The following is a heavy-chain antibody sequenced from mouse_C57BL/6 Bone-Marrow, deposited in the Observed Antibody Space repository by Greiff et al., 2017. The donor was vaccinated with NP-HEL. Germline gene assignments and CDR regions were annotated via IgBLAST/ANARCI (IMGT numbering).Heavy chain of an antibody. V-gene: IGHV1-66*01. CDR3: AREVYDYWYFDV. D-gene: IGHD2-3*01. CDR1: GYSFTSYY. Sequence: VKLVESGPELVKPGASVKISCKASGYSFTSYYIHWVKQRPGQGLEWIGWIYPGSGNTKYNEKFKGKATLTADTSSSTAYMQLSSLTSEDSAVYYCAREVYDYWYFDVWGTGTTVTVSS. J-gene: IGHJ1*03. CDR2: IYPGSGNT.